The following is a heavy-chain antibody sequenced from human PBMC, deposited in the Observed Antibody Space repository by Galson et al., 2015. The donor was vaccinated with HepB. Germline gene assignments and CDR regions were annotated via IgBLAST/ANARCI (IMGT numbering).Heavy chain of an antibody. J-gene: IGHJ3*02. V-gene: IGHV4-4*07. CDR2: IYTSGST. CDR3: ARDLQNPVWSGYPYDAFDI. CDR1: GGSISSYY. D-gene: IGHD3-3*01. Sequence: ETLSLTCTVSGGSISSYYWSWIRQPAGKGLEWIGRIYTSGSTNYNPSLKSRVTMSVDTSKNQFSLKLSSVTAADTAVYYCARDLQNPVWSGYPYDAFDIWGQGTMVTVSS.